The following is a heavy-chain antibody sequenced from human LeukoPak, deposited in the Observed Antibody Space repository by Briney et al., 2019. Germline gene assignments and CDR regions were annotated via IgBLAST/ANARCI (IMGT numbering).Heavy chain of an antibody. J-gene: IGHJ4*02. V-gene: IGHV4-61*01. CDR1: GGSVGSGSYY. CDR2: IYYSGST. CDR3: ARVDLATTVVTPYFDY. Sequence: SETLSLTCTVSGGSVGSGSYYWSWIRQPPGKGLEWIGYIYYSGSTNYNPSLKSRVTISVDTSKNQFSLKLSSVTAADTAVYYCARVDLATTVVTPYFDYWGQGTLVTVSS. D-gene: IGHD4-23*01.